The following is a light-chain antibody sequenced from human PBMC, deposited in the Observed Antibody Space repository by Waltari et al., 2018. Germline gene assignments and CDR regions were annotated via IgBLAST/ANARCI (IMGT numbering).Light chain of an antibody. CDR1: QSISTW. CDR3: QHENRESRP. Sequence: DTLMTQSPSTLSASVGDRVTITCRASQSISTWLAWYQQRPGTAPKLLIYHASTLESGVASRISGSGVGSKVSPIISSRQPDDFATYYCQHENRESRPFGQGTKVEIK. J-gene: IGKJ1*01. V-gene: IGKV1-5*01. CDR2: HAS.